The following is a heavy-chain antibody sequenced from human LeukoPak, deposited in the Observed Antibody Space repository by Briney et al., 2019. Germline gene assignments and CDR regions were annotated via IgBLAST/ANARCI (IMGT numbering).Heavy chain of an antibody. CDR3: ARVRYYYDSSGYTFDY. V-gene: IGHV4-59*01. CDR1: GGSISSYY. Sequence: PSETLSLTCTVSGGSISSYYWSWIRQPPGKGLEWIGYIYYSGSTNYNPSLKSRVTISVDTSKNQFSLKLSSVTAADAAVYYCARVRYYYDSSGYTFDYWGQGTLVTVSS. J-gene: IGHJ4*02. CDR2: IYYSGST. D-gene: IGHD3-22*01.